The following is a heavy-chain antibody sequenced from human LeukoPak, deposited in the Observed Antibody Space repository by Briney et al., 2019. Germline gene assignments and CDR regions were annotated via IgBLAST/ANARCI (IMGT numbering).Heavy chain of an antibody. CDR1: GFTFSSYA. D-gene: IGHD6-13*01. J-gene: IGHJ6*03. CDR2: ISYDGSNK. Sequence: GGSLRLSCAASGFTFSSYAMHWVRQAPGKGLEWVAVISYDGSNKYYADSVKGRFTISRDNSKNTLYLQMNSLRAEDTAVYYCARGRYSSSWTRYYYYYMDVWGKGTTVTISS. V-gene: IGHV3-30*04. CDR3: ARGRYSSSWTRYYYYYMDV.